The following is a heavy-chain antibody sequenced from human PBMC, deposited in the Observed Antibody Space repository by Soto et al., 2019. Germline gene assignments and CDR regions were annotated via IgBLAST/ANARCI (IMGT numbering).Heavy chain of an antibody. V-gene: IGHV4-34*01. D-gene: IGHD3-16*01. CDR3: ARGRGGYYYYYYGMDV. CDR1: GGSFSGYY. Sequence: SETLSLTCAVYGGSFSGYYWSWIRQPPGKGLEWIGEINRSGSTNYNPSLKSRVTISVDTSRNQFSLKLSSVTAADTAVYYCARGRGGYYYYYYGMDVWGQGTTVTVSS. CDR2: INRSGST. J-gene: IGHJ6*02.